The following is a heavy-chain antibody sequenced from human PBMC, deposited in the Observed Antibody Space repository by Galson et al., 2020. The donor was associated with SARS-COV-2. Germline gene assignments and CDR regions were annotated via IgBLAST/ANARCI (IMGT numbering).Heavy chain of an antibody. CDR3: AAFVGNNPAY. CDR2: IVVGSGKT. J-gene: IGHJ4*02. Sequence: SVNVSCKTSGFRFTASAVQWVRQARGQRLEWIGWIVVGSGKTNYAQKFHERVTIARDMATTTAYMELSSLRSEDTAVYYFAAFVGNNPAYWGQGTLVSVSS. CDR1: GFRFTASA. V-gene: IGHV1-58*01.